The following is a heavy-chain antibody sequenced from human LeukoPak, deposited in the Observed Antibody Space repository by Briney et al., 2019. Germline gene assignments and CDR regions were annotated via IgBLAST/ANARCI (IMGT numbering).Heavy chain of an antibody. CDR2: INSDGSVT. D-gene: IGHD4-17*01. V-gene: IGHV3-74*01. CDR1: GFTFSSYW. J-gene: IGHJ6*02. Sequence: PGGSLRLSCAASGFTFSSYWMHWVRQAPGKGLMWVSHINSDGSVTRYADSVKGRFTISRDNAKNALYLQMNSLRAEDTAVYYCALQRYGDYSNMYVWGRGTTVTVSS. CDR3: ALQRYGDYSNMYV.